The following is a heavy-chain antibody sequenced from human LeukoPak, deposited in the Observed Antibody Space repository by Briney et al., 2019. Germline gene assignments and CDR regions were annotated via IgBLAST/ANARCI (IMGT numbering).Heavy chain of an antibody. CDR2: SNAGNGNT. D-gene: IGHD3-22*01. CDR3: ARAYNYYDSSGYYLGYYFDY. Sequence: ASVKVSCKASGYTFTSYAMHWVRQAPGQRLEWMGWSNAGNGNTKYSQEFQGRVTITRNTSASTAYMELSSLRSEDMAVYYCARAYNYYDSSGYYLGYYFDYWGQGTLVTVSS. V-gene: IGHV1-3*02. J-gene: IGHJ4*02. CDR1: GYTFTSYA.